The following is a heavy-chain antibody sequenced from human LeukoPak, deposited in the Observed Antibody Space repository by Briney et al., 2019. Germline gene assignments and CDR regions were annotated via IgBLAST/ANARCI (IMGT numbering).Heavy chain of an antibody. V-gene: IGHV1-46*01. CDR2: INTRGGST. Sequence: ASVKVSCKASGYSFTSYYIHWVRQAPGQGLEWMGIINTRGGSTSYAQKFQGRVTMTRDMSTSTVYMYLSSLRSEDTAVYYCARDPPSDSSGYRFDPWGQGTPVTVSS. D-gene: IGHD3-22*01. CDR3: ARDPPSDSSGYRFDP. CDR1: GYSFTSYY. J-gene: IGHJ5*02.